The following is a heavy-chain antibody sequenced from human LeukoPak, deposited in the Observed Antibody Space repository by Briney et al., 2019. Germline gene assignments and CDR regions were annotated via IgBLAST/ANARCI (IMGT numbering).Heavy chain of an antibody. J-gene: IGHJ4*02. CDR3: ALLAVASDFDY. CDR2: IGSSGTTI. D-gene: IGHD6-19*01. CDR1: GFPFSIYE. V-gene: IGHV3-48*03. Sequence: PGGSLRLSCAVSGFPFSIYEMNWVRQAPGKGLEWVSNIGSSGTTIYYADSVKGRFSIPRDNAKSSLYLQMNSLRVEDTAVYYCALLAVASDFDYWGQGALVIVSS.